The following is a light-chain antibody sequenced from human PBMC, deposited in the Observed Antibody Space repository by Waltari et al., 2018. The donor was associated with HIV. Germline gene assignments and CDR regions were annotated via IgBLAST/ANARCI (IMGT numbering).Light chain of an antibody. CDR3: QVWDSSTDHMV. Sequence: SYVLPQPPSVSVAPGPTARITCGGANIGLKSVPWYQPKPGQAPVLVVYDDKDRPSGIPERFSGSNAENTTTLIIRSVEVGDEADYYCQVWDSSTDHMVCGGGTKQTVL. CDR1: NIGLKS. J-gene: IGLJ2*01. V-gene: IGLV3-21*02. CDR2: DDK.